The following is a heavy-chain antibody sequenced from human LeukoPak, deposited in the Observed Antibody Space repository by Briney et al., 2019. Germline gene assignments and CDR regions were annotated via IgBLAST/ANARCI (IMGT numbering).Heavy chain of an antibody. CDR1: GGSISSSSYY. CDR3: ASTGFGELMGVFDY. J-gene: IGHJ4*02. Sequence: PSETLSLTCTVSGGSISSSSYYWGWIRQPPGKGLEWIGSIYYSGSTYYNPSLKSRVTISVDTSKNQFSLKLSSVTAADTAVYCCASTGFGELMGVFDYWGQGTLVTVSS. D-gene: IGHD3-10*01. V-gene: IGHV4-39*01. CDR2: IYYSGST.